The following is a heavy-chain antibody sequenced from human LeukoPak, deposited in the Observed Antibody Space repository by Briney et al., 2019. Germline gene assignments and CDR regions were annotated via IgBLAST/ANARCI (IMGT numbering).Heavy chain of an antibody. CDR2: IYTSGST. D-gene: IGHD6-19*01. Sequence: PSETLSLTCTVSGGSISSGSYYWSWIRQPAGKGLEWIGRIYTSGSTNYNPSLKSRVTISVDTSKNQFSLKLSSVTAADTAVYYCARYSSRNDYWGQGTLVTVSS. J-gene: IGHJ4*02. V-gene: IGHV4-61*02. CDR1: GGSISSGSYY. CDR3: ARYSSRNDY.